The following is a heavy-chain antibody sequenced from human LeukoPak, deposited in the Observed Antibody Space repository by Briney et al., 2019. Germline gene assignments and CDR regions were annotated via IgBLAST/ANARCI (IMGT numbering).Heavy chain of an antibody. J-gene: IGHJ6*02. CDR1: GGTFSSYA. CDR2: IIPTFGTA. CDR3: AKDRGSYVRVYYYGMDV. D-gene: IGHD1-26*01. V-gene: IGHV1-69*01. Sequence: SVKVSCKASGGTFSSYAISWVRQAPGQGLEWMGGIIPTFGTANYAQKFQGRVTITADESTSTAYMELSSLRAEDTAVYYCAKDRGSYVRVYYYGMDVWGQGTTVTVSS.